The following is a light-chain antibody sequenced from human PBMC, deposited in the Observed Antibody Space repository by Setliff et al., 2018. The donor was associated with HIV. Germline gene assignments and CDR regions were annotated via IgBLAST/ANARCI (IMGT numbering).Light chain of an antibody. CDR1: SSDVGAYSL. V-gene: IGLV2-14*01. CDR3: SSYRTGNTQV. J-gene: IGLJ3*02. Sequence: QSVLTQPASVSGSPGQSITISCTGTSSDVGAYSLASWYQQHPGKAPKLMIYEASNRPSGVSNRFSASKSGNTASLTISGLQAEDEADYYCSSYRTGNTQVFGGGTK. CDR2: EAS.